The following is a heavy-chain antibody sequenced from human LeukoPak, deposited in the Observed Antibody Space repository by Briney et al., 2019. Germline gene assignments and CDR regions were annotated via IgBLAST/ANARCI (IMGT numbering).Heavy chain of an antibody. J-gene: IGHJ5*02. D-gene: IGHD4-11*01. CDR1: GYPFSNYD. V-gene: IGHV1-8*03. CDR2: MNPNSGNT. CDR3: ARGRATVTTHWVDP. Sequence: SSVKVSCKASGYPFSNYDINWVRQATGQGLEWMGWMNPNSGNTDYAQKFQGRVTITRNTSISTACMELSSLRSEDTAVYYCARGRATVTTHWVDPWGQGTLVTVSS.